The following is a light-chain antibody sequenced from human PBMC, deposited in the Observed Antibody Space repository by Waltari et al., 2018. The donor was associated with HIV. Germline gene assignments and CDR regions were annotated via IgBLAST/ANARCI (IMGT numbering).Light chain of an antibody. J-gene: IGKJ2*03. CDR1: QSVTSMY. CDR3: QQYGSSPDS. Sequence: VLTQSPGTLSLSPGERATLSCRASQSVTSMYLAWYQQKPGQAPRLLIYSASSRATGITDRFSGSGSGTDFTLTISRLEPEEFAVYYCQQYGSSPDSVGQGTKLEIK. V-gene: IGKV3-20*01. CDR2: SAS.